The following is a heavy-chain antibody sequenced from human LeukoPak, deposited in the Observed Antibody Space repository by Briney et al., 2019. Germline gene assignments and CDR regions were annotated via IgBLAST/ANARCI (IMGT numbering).Heavy chain of an antibody. J-gene: IGHJ4*02. V-gene: IGHV1-18*01. CDR2: ISAYNGNT. D-gene: IGHD3-10*01. Sequence: GASVKVSCEASGYTFTSYGISWVRQAPGQGLEWMGWISAYNGNTNYRQKLQGRVTMTTDTFTGTAYMDLRSLRSDDTAIYYCARDSPDGSGTYYNDSPDYWGQGTLVTVSS. CDR3: ARDSPDGSGTYYNDSPDY. CDR1: GYTFTSYG.